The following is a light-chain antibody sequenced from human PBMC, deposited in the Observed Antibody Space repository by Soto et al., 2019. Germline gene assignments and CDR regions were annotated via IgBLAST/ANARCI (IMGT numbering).Light chain of an antibody. V-gene: IGKV1-9*01. CDR1: QGISRY. J-gene: IGKJ1*01. Sequence: DIQLTQSPSFLSASVGDRVTITCRACQGISRYLAWYQQKPGKAPKLMIYAASTLQGGVPSRFRGSGSGTEFTLTISSLQPEDFATYYCQQVNSYPRTFGQGTKVDIK. CDR2: AAS. CDR3: QQVNSYPRT.